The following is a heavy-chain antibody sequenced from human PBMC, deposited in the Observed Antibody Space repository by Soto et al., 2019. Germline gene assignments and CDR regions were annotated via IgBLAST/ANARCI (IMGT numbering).Heavy chain of an antibody. CDR3: ARGGQLVNYYYYYMDV. J-gene: IGHJ6*03. CDR1: GYTFTGYY. Sequence: QVQLVQSGAEVQKPGASVKVSCKASGYTFTGYYMHWVRQAPGQGLEWMGWINPNSGGTNYAQKFQGWVTMPRDTSISTAYMELSRLRSDDTAVYYCARGGQLVNYYYYYMDVWGKGTTVTVSS. D-gene: IGHD6-6*01. CDR2: INPNSGGT. V-gene: IGHV1-2*04.